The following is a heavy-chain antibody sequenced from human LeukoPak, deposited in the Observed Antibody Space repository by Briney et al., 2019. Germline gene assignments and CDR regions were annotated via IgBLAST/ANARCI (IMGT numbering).Heavy chain of an antibody. CDR3: ARDQCSGGSCYWFDP. CDR1: GFTFSSYW. D-gene: IGHD2-15*01. J-gene: IGHJ5*02. V-gene: IGHV3-7*01. CDR2: IKQDGSEK. Sequence: GGSLRLSCAASGFTFSSYWMSWVRQAPGKGLEWVANIKQDGSEKYYVDSVKGRFTTSRDNAKNSLYLQMNSLRAEDTAVYYCARDQCSGGSCYWFDPWGQGTLVTVSS.